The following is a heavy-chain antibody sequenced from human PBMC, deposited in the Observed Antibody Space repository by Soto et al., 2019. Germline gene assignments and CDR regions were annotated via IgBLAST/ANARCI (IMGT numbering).Heavy chain of an antibody. J-gene: IGHJ4*02. D-gene: IGHD3-22*01. V-gene: IGHV4-34*01. CDR2: INHSGST. CDR1: GGSFSGYY. CDR3: ARGPGQYYYDSSGIWLDY. Sequence: SETLSLTCAVYGGSFSGYYWSWIRQPPGKGLEWIGEINHSGSTNYNPSLKSRVTISVDTSKNQFSLKLSSVTAADTAVYYCARGPGQYYYDSSGIWLDYWGQGTLVTVSS.